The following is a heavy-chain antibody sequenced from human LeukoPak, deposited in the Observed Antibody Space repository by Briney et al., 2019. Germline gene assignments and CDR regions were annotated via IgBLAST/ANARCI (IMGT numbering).Heavy chain of an antibody. V-gene: IGHV1-69*13. CDR2: IIPVFGTP. CDR1: GGTFSNYA. CDR3: ARVTDYTMGGTAFDI. J-gene: IGHJ3*02. D-gene: IGHD4-11*01. Sequence: ASVKVSCKASGGTFSNYAISWVRQAPGHGLEWMGGIIPVFGTPNYAQKLQGRVTISADDSTTTAYMELSSLRSEDTAVYYCARVTDYTMGGTAFDIWGQGTMVTVSS.